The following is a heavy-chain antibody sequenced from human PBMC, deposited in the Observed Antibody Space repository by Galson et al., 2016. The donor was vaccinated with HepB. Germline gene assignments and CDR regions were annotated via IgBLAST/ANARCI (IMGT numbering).Heavy chain of an antibody. D-gene: IGHD3-10*01. CDR2: IKSKTHGGTT. V-gene: IGHV3-15*01. J-gene: IGHJ4*02. CDR1: GFTFSNAW. Sequence: SLRLSCAASGFTFSNAWKTWVRQAPGKGLEWVGRIKSKTHGGTTDYAAPVKGRFTISRDDSKNTLYLQMNSLKTEDTAVYYCTASGSPGLYYWGQGTLVTVSP. CDR3: TASGSPGLYY.